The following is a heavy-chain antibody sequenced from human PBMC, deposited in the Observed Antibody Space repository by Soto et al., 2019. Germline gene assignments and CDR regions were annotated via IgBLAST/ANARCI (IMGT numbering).Heavy chain of an antibody. CDR3: ARVLARVVPAAIPDWFDP. Sequence: SETLSLTCTVSGGSISSGGYYWSWIRQHPGKGLEWIGYIHYSGSTYYNPSLKSRVTISVDTSKNQFSLKLSSVTAADTAVYYCARVLARVVPAAIPDWFDPWGQGTPVTVSS. J-gene: IGHJ5*02. CDR2: IHYSGST. CDR1: GGSISSGGYY. D-gene: IGHD2-2*02. V-gene: IGHV4-31*03.